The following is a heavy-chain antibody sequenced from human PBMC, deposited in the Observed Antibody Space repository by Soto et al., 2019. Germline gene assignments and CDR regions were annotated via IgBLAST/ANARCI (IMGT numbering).Heavy chain of an antibody. CDR2: IGDAGDTT. CDR1: GFSFKSYE. Sequence: PGGSLRLSCAASGFSFKSYEMNWVRQAPGKGLEWVSAIGDAGDTTHYADSVKGRFTISRDNSKNTLYLQVDSLRAEDTAVYYCAKNRGIIMIVESWGQGTLVTVSS. V-gene: IGHV3-23*01. J-gene: IGHJ4*02. D-gene: IGHD3-22*01. CDR3: AKNRGIIMIVES.